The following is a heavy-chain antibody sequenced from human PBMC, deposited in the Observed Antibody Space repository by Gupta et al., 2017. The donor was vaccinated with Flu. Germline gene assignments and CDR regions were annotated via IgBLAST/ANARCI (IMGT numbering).Heavy chain of an antibody. CDR2: ISATGGDT. D-gene: IGHD5-12*01. CDR1: GFTLRSCW. CDR3: TRGESGYGIFDP. V-gene: IGHV3-74*01. Sequence: ELQLVESGGGLVQPAGPLRLSSAPSGFTLRSCWMHWVRHVPGKGLVWVSRISATGGDTYHADSVKGRFSTSRDNAKNTLYLEMNSLRVEDTGVYYCTRGESGYGIFDPWGQGTLVTVSS. J-gene: IGHJ5*02.